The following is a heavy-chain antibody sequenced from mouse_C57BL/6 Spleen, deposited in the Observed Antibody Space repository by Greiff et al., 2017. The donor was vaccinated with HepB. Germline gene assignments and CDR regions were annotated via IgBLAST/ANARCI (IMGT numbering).Heavy chain of an antibody. CDR1: GYTFTSYW. J-gene: IGHJ4*01. V-gene: IGHV1-53*01. CDR2: INPSNGGT. CDR3: ARAVLGVYYDYDDYAMDY. Sequence: QVQLKQPGTELVKPGASVKLSCKASGYTFTSYWMHWVKQRPGQGLEWIGNINPSNGGTNYNEKFKSKATLTVDKSSSTAYMQLSSLTSEDSAVYYCARAVLGVYYDYDDYAMDYWGQGTSVTVSS. D-gene: IGHD2-4*01.